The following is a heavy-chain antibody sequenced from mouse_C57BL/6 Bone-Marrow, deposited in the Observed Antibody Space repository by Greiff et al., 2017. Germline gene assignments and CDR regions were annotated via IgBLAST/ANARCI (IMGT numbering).Heavy chain of an antibody. CDR2: IYPGDGDT. CDR3: ARERSRYFDV. J-gene: IGHJ1*03. Sequence: QVQLKQSGPELVKPGASVKISCKASGYAFSSSWMNWVKQRPGKGLEWIGRIYPGDGDTNYNGKFKGKATLTADKSSSTAYMQLSSLTSEDSAVYFCARERSRYFDVWGTGTTVTVSS. CDR1: GYAFSSSW. V-gene: IGHV1-82*01.